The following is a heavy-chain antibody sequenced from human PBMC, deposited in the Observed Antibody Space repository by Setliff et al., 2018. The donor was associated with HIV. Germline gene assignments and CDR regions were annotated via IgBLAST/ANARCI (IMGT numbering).Heavy chain of an antibody. CDR1: GGSINSRSYY. J-gene: IGHJ4*02. D-gene: IGHD2-8*02. V-gene: IGHV4-39*01. CDR3: ARRGMWSYETGGNPTATFDY. CDR2: IYFSGTP. Sequence: SETLSXXCTVSGGSINSRSYYWAWIRQPPGKGLEWVASIYFSGTPYYNPSLKNRVTISVDTSKNQFSLKLSSVTAADTAVYYCARRGMWSYETGGNPTATFDYWGQGVQVTVSS.